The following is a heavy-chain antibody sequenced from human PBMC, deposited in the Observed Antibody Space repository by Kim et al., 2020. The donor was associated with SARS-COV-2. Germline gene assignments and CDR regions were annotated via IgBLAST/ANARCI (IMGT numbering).Heavy chain of an antibody. Sequence: SVKVSCKASGGTFSSYAISWVRQAPGQGLEWMGGIIPIFGTANYAQKFQGRVTITADESTSTAYMELSSLRSEDTAVYYCARDGDTAMAPFSTFRSQESYYYYGMDVWGQGTTVTVSS. CDR1: GGTFSSYA. D-gene: IGHD5-18*01. CDR3: ARDGDTAMAPFSTFRSQESYYYYGMDV. CDR2: IIPIFGTA. V-gene: IGHV1-69*13. J-gene: IGHJ6*02.